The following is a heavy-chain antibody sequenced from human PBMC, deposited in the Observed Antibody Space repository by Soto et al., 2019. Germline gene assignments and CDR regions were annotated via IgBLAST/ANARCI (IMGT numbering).Heavy chain of an antibody. CDR3: ARAVDTARGPIDY. Sequence: GASVKVSCKASGGTFSSYAISWVRQAPGQGLEWMGGIIPIFGTANYAQKFQGRVTITADESTSTAYMELSSLRPEDTAVYYCARAVDTARGPIDYWGQGTLGTVSS. J-gene: IGHJ4*02. D-gene: IGHD5-18*01. CDR1: GGTFSSYA. V-gene: IGHV1-69*13. CDR2: IIPIFGTA.